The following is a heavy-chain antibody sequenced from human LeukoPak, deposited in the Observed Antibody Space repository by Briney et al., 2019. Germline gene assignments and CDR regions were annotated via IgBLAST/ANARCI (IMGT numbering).Heavy chain of an antibody. Sequence: ASLKVSCKASGGTFSSYAISWVRQAPGQGLEWMGRIIPIFGTANYAQKFQGRVTITTDESTSTAYMELSSLRSEDTAVYYCARDHITQLVSDYWGQGTLVTVSS. V-gene: IGHV1-69*05. CDR2: IIPIFGTA. CDR1: GGTFSSYA. CDR3: ARDHITQLVSDY. J-gene: IGHJ4*02. D-gene: IGHD6-13*01.